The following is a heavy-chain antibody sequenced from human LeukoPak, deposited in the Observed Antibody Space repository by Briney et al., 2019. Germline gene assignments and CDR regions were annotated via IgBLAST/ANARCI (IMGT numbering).Heavy chain of an antibody. J-gene: IGHJ5*02. V-gene: IGHV1-2*02. CDR2: INPNSGGT. Sequence: ASVKVSCKASGYTFTGYYMHWVRQAPGQGLEWMGWINPNSGGTNYAQKFQGRVTMTRDTSISTAYMELSRLRSDDTAVYYCAREAETPLLRFGELYGHNWFDPWGQGTLVTVSS. D-gene: IGHD3-10*01. CDR3: AREAETPLLRFGELYGHNWFDP. CDR1: GYTFTGYY.